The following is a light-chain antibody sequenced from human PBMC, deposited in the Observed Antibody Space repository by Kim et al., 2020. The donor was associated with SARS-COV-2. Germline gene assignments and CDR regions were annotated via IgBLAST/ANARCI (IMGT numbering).Light chain of an antibody. CDR2: VSSDGSH. V-gene: IGLV4-69*01. CDR1: SGHRSYT. Sequence: QPVLTQSPSASASLGASVKLTCILSSGHRSYTIAWHQQQPEKGPRFLMKVSSDGSHNKGDRVPDRFSGSSSGAERYLTISSLQSGDEADYYCQTWGTGTVVFGRRTQLTVL. J-gene: IGLJ2*01. CDR3: QTWGTGTVV.